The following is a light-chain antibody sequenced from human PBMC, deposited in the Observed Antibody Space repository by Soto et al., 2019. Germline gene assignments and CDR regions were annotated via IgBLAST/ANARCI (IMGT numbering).Light chain of an antibody. CDR3: QQYNTWPPIT. Sequence: EIVMTHSSATLSVSPGESATLSCRASQSVSRNLAWFQHKPGQAPRPLIYGASTRATGVAARFSGSGSGTEFTLTISSLQSEDFAVYFCQQYNTWPPITFGQGTRLEIK. CDR1: QSVSRN. V-gene: IGKV3-15*01. CDR2: GAS. J-gene: IGKJ5*01.